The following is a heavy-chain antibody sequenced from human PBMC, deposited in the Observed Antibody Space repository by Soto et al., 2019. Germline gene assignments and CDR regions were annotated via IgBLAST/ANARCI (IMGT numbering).Heavy chain of an antibody. CDR1: GGSISSSSYY. Sequence: QLQLQESGPGLVKPSETLSLTCTVSGGSISSSSYYWGWIRQPPGKGLAWIGSIYYSGSTYYNPSLKSRVTISVDTSKHQFSLKLSSVTAADTAVYYCAIRPDYSNYLRVHTHWYFDLWGRGTLVTVSS. CDR2: IYYSGST. D-gene: IGHD4-4*01. CDR3: AIRPDYSNYLRVHTHWYFDL. J-gene: IGHJ2*01. V-gene: IGHV4-39*01.